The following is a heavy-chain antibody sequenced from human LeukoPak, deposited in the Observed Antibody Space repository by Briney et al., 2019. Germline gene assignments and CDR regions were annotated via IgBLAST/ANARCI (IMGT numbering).Heavy chain of an antibody. Sequence: PGGSLRLSCTASGFTFGDYAMSWVRQAPGKGLEWVGFIRSKAYGGTTEYAASVKGRFTISRDDSKSLAYLQMNSLKTEDTAVYYCTSYDFWSGLYYYYYMDVWGKGTTVTVSS. V-gene: IGHV3-49*04. CDR3: TSYDFWSGLYYYYYMDV. CDR2: IRSKAYGGTT. CDR1: GFTFGDYA. D-gene: IGHD3-3*01. J-gene: IGHJ6*03.